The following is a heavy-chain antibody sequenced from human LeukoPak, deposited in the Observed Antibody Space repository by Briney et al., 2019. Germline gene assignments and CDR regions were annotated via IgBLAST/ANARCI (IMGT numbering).Heavy chain of an antibody. J-gene: IGHJ4*02. CDR1: GFSFSSYG. CDR2: IWYDGNNK. V-gene: IGHV3-33*01. CDR3: ARQHCSGGDCYFFD. D-gene: IGHD2-15*01. Sequence: RPGGSLRLSCAASGFSFSSYGMHWVRQAPGKGREWVALIWYDGNNKYYADCVKGRFTISRDNSKNTLYLQLNSLRAEDTAVYYCARQHCSGGDCYFFDWGQGTLVTVSS.